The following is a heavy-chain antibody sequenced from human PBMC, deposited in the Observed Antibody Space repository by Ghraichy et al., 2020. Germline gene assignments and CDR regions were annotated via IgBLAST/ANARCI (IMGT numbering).Heavy chain of an antibody. J-gene: IGHJ6*02. CDR1: GGSVSSGSYY. CDR2: IYYSGST. V-gene: IGHV4-61*01. D-gene: IGHD4-17*01. CDR3: ASYYGDYVGDYYYYGMDV. Sequence: SETLSLTCTVSGGSVSSGSYYWSWIRQPPGKGLEWIGYIYYSGSTNYNPSLKSRVTISVDTSKNQFSLKLSSVTAADTAVYYCASYYGDYVGDYYYYGMDVWGQGTTVTVSS.